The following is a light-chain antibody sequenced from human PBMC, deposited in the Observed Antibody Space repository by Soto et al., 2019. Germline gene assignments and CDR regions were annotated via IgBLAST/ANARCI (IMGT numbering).Light chain of an antibody. Sequence: QSALTQPPSASGSPGQSVTISCTGTSSDVGGYNFVSWYQQHPGKAPKVLIYDVNKRPSGVPDRFSGSKSGNTASLTVSGLQAEDEEAYYYSSHAGSNNPFVFGPGTKLTVL. CDR2: DVN. CDR1: SSDVGGYNF. CDR3: SSHAGSNNPFV. J-gene: IGLJ1*01. V-gene: IGLV2-8*01.